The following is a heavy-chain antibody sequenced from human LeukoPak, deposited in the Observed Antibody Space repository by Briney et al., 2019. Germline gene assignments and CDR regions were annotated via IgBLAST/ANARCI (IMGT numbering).Heavy chain of an antibody. V-gene: IGHV3-43*02. CDR2: VSGDGGST. CDR1: GFTFDDYA. D-gene: IGHD3-9*01. Sequence: GGSLRLSCAASGFTFDDYAMHWVRQAPGKGLEWVSLVSGDGGSTCYADSVKGRFTISRDNSKNSLYLQMNSLRTEDTALYYCAKARYDILTGYYNWFDPWGQGTLVTVSS. CDR3: AKARYDILTGYYNWFDP. J-gene: IGHJ5*02.